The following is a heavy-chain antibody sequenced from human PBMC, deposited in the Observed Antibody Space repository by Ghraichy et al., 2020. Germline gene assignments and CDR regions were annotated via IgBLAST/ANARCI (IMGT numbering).Heavy chain of an antibody. V-gene: IGHV3-23*01. CDR1: GFTFSTHS. D-gene: IGHD1-1*01. CDR2: ISGSGNR. Sequence: GESLNISCAASGFTFSTHSMNWVRQAPGKGLEWVSLISGSGNRYYADSVRGRFTTSRDNSNNTLYLEMNSLRADDTAVYYCTKVGPKTTRLDWFDSWGQGTLVTVSS. CDR3: TKVGPKTTRLDWFDS. J-gene: IGHJ5*01.